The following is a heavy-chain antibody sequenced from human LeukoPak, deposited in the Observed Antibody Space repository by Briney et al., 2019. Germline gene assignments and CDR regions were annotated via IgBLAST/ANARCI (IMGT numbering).Heavy chain of an antibody. V-gene: IGHV3-53*01. D-gene: IGHD3-3*02. J-gene: IGHJ4*02. CDR2: IHNDGST. CDR1: GFIVSSNY. CDR3: AALARDY. Sequence: PRGSLRLSCAASGFIVSSNYMTWVRQAPGKGLEWVSVIHNDGSTYYADSVKGRFTISRDNSKNTLYLQMNSLRVEDTAVYYCAALARDYWGQGTLVTVSS.